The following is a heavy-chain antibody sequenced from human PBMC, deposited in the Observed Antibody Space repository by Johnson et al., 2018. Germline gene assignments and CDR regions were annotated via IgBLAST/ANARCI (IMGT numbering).Heavy chain of an antibody. CDR2: INSDGRSI. CDR3: ANLPMTTLTTSLVDV. J-gene: IGHJ6*02. V-gene: IGHV3-74*01. Sequence: VQLQESGGGLVQPGGSLRLSCAASGFTFSLYWMHWVRQAPGKGLVWVSRINSDGRSISYADSVTGRFTISRDQTKNTLHLQMNSLTTEDTAVYYCANLPMTTLTTSLVDVWGQGTTVTVSS. D-gene: IGHD4-11*01. CDR1: GFTFSLYW.